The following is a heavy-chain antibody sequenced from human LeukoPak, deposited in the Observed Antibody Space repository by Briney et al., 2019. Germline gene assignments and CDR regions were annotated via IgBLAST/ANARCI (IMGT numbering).Heavy chain of an antibody. CDR1: GFTFNNHW. CDR3: ARGISMDV. Sequence: KTGGALRLSCAVSGFTFNNHWMHWVRQAPGKGLVWVSRIKTDRSVTNYADSVEGRLTISRDNAKNTLYLQMNSLRVEDTAVYYCARGISMDVWGQGTTVTVSS. J-gene: IGHJ6*02. CDR2: IKTDRSVT. V-gene: IGHV3-74*01.